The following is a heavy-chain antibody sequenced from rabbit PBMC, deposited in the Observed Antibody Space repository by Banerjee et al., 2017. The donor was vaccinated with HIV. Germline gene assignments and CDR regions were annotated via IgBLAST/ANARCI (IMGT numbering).Heavy chain of an antibody. Sequence: QEQLVESGGGLVQPEGSLTLTCTASGFSFSSSYYMCWVRQAPGKGLEWIACINTSSGNTVYATWAKGRFTISKASWTTVTLQMTSLTAADTATYFCARLDDDYGDYYFDLWGQGTLVTVS. D-gene: IGHD2-1*01. CDR2: INTSSGNT. CDR3: ARLDDDYGDYYFDL. V-gene: IGHV1S45*01. J-gene: IGHJ4*01. CDR1: GFSFSSSYY.